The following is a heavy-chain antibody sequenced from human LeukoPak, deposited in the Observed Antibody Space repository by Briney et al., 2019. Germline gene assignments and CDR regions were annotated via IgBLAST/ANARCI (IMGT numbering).Heavy chain of an antibody. CDR2: IYPADSDT. D-gene: IGHD2-15*01. CDR3: ARRPPYCSGGNCYSDY. V-gene: IGHV5-51*01. Sequence: GESLKISCKGSGYTFTSYWIGWVRQMPGKGLEWMGIIYPADSDTRYSPSFQGQVTISVDKSISTAYLQWSSLKASDSAMYYCARRPPYCSGGNCYSDYWGQGTLVTVSS. CDR1: GYTFTSYW. J-gene: IGHJ4*02.